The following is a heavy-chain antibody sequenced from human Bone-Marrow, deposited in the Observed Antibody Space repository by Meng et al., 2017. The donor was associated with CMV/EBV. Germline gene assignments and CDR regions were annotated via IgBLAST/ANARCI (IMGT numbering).Heavy chain of an antibody. D-gene: IGHD3-10*01. CDR3: ASIYGSGIQHFDN. V-gene: IGHV4-59*01. CDR1: GGSISGFY. CDR2: IYYSGIT. Sequence: SETLSLTCTVSGGSISGFYWSWIRQPPGKGLEWIGYIYYSGITNYNPSLKSRVTISIDTSKNQFSLRLSSVTAADTAVYYCASIYGSGIQHFDNWGQGTLVTFSS. J-gene: IGHJ4*02.